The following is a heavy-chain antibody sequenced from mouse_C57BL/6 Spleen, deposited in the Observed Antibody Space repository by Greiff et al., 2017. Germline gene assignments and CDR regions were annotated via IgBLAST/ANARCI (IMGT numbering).Heavy chain of an antibody. J-gene: IGHJ2*01. Sequence: EVQLQESGGGLVMPGGSLKLSCAASGFTFSSYAMSWVRQTPEKRLEWVATISDGGSYTYYPDKVKGRFPISRDNAKNNLYLQMSHLKAEDTAMYYCAREGAGLYFDYWGQGTTLTVSS. CDR2: ISDGGSYT. V-gene: IGHV5-4*01. D-gene: IGHD3-1*01. CDR3: AREGAGLYFDY. CDR1: GFTFSSYA.